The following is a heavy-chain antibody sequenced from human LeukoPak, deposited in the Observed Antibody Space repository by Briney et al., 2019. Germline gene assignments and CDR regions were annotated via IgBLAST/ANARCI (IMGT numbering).Heavy chain of an antibody. V-gene: IGHV1-69*01. CDR3: ARDGGFIAAAETYNWFDP. CDR2: IIPIFGTA. Sequence: ASVKVSCKASGGTFSSYAISWVRQAPGQGLERMGGIIPIFGTANYAQKFQGRVTITADESTSTAYMELSSLRSEDTAVYYCARDGGFIAAAETYNWFDPWGQGTLVTVSS. D-gene: IGHD6-13*01. CDR1: GGTFSSYA. J-gene: IGHJ5*02.